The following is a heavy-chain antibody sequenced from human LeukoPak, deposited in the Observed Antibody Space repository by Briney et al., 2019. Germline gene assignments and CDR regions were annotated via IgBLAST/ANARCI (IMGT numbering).Heavy chain of an antibody. V-gene: IGHV3-74*01. CDR2: LNGDGTNI. D-gene: IGHD2-8*01. Sequence: PGGSLRLSCVASGFTFSNYWMQWVRQVPGKGLVWVSRLNGDGTNIIYADSVKGRFTISRDNAENTLYLQMNSLRAKDTALYYCARSQSGVSDVWGQGTMVTVSS. CDR1: GFTFSNYW. CDR3: ARSQSGVSDV. J-gene: IGHJ3*01.